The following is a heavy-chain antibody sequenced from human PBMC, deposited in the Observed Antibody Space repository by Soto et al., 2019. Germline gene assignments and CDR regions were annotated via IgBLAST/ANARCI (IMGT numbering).Heavy chain of an antibody. Sequence: ASVKVSCKTSGYTFTGHYIHWVRQAPQQGPEWMGEIGPESGAARYAQKFRGRVTMTMDTSITTVYMELKNLSPDDTAVYYCGRGRSGQIVVFYWGQGTPVTVSS. CDR3: GRGRSGQIVVFY. D-gene: IGHD1-26*01. V-gene: IGHV1-2*02. CDR2: IGPESGAA. CDR1: GYTFTGHY. J-gene: IGHJ4*02.